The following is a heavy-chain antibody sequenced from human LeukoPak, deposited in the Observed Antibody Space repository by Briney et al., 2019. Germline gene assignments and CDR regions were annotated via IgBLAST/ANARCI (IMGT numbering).Heavy chain of an antibody. Sequence: PSETLSLTCAVSGYSISSGYYWGWIRQPPGKGLEWIGSIYHSGSTYYNPSLKSRVTISVDTSKNQFSLKLSSVTAADTAVYYCARGVVVAATPVSPPFFDYWGQGTLVTVSS. D-gene: IGHD2-15*01. CDR3: ARGVVVAATPVSPPFFDY. CDR2: IYHSGST. J-gene: IGHJ4*02. V-gene: IGHV4-38-2*01. CDR1: GYSISSGYY.